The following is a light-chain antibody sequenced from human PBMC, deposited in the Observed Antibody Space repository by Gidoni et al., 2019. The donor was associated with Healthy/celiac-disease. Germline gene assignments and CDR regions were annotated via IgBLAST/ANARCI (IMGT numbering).Light chain of an antibody. CDR1: QRVLYISNNKNY. CDR3: QQYYSTPYT. V-gene: IGKV4-1*01. J-gene: IGKJ2*01. Sequence: DIVMTQSPDSLAVSLGERATINCKSSQRVLYISNNKNYLAWYQQKPGQPPKLLIYWASTRESGVPDRFSGSGSGTDFTLTISSLQAEDVAVYYCQQYYSTPYTFGQGTKLEIK. CDR2: WAS.